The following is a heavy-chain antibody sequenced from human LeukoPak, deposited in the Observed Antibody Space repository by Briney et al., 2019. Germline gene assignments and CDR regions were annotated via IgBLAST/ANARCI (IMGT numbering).Heavy chain of an antibody. CDR3: ASDFRAHYYDSSCSFDY. J-gene: IGHJ4*02. CDR2: MNPNSGNT. D-gene: IGHD3-22*01. Sequence: ASVKVSCKASGYTFTSYDIKWVRQAPREGGERMGWMNPNSGNTGYAQKFQGRVTMTRHTSISTAYMELSSLRSEDTAVYYCASDFRAHYYDSSCSFDYWGQGTLVTVSS. V-gene: IGHV1-8*01. CDR1: GYTFTSYD.